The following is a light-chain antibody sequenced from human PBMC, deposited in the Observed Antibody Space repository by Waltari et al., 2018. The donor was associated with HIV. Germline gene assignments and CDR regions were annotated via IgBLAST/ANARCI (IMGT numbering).Light chain of an antibody. CDR3: MIWHTSAWV. J-gene: IGLJ3*02. CDR2: YKSDSDK. Sequence: QAVLTQPSSLSASPGASASLTCTLRSGINVGTYRIYWYQQKPGSPPQYRLRYKSDSDKHQGSGVPSRFSGSKDASANAGILLISGLQSEDEADYYCMIWHTSAWVFGGGTKLTVL. V-gene: IGLV5-45*03. CDR1: SGINVGTYR.